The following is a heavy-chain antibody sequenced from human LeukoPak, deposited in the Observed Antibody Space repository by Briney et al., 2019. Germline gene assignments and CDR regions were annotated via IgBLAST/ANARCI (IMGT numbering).Heavy chain of an antibody. V-gene: IGHV3-21*01. J-gene: IGHJ4*02. CDR2: ISGSSSFI. D-gene: IGHD4-23*01. CDR1: GSTFSSYS. Sequence: GGSLRLSCAASGSTFSSYSMNWVRQAPGKGLEWVSSISGSSSFIYYADSVKGRFTISRDNAKNSLYLQMNSLRAEDTAVYYCARVTDNGGNYGYWGQGTLVTVSS. CDR3: ARVTDNGGNYGY.